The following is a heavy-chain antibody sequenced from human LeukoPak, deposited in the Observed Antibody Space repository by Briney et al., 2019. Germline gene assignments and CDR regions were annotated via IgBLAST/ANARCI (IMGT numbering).Heavy chain of an antibody. J-gene: IGHJ4*02. CDR2: INSDGSEG. CDR1: GFTFSGFW. D-gene: IGHD2-15*01. Sequence: PGGSLRLSCAVSGFTFSGFWMSWSRQAPGKGLEWVASINSDGSEGYYADVVKGRFTISRDNAKNSLYLQINSLRAEDTAVYYCARDRSGDYYFDYWGQGTLVTVSS. CDR3: ARDRSGDYYFDY. V-gene: IGHV3-7*03.